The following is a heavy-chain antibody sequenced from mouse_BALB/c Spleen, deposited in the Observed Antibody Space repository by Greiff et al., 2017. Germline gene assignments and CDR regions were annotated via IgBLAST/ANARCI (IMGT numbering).Heavy chain of an antibody. CDR2: ISSGGSYT. CDR1: GFTFSSYA. D-gene: IGHD1-1*01. V-gene: IGHV5-9-1*01. CDR3: ARDTTVSLDY. Sequence: EVMLVESGGGLVKPGGSLKLSCAASGFTFSSYAMSWVRQTPEKRLEWVATISSGGSYTYYPDTVKGRFTISRDNPKNTLFLQMTSLRSEDTAMYYCARDTTVSLDYWGQGTTLTVSS. J-gene: IGHJ2*01.